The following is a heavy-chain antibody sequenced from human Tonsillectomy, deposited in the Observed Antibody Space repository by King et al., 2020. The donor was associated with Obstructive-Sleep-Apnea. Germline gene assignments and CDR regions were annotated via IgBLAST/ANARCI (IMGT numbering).Heavy chain of an antibody. CDR2: ISSSGSTI. CDR3: ARGGYSGNDPIQGPCDY. CDR1: GFTFTDYY. V-gene: IGHV3-11*01. Sequence: VQLVESGGGLVKPGGSLRLSCTASGFTFTDYYMSWIRQAPGKGLEWISYISSSGSTIYYADSVKGRFTISRDNAKNSLFLQMNSLRGEDTAVYYCARGGYSGNDPIQGPCDYWGQGTLVTVSS. J-gene: IGHJ4*02. D-gene: IGHD5-12*01.